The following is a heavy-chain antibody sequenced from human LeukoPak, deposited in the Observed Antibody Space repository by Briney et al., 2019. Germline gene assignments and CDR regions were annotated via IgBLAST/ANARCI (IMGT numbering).Heavy chain of an antibody. D-gene: IGHD3-3*01. CDR3: ARDPLNDFWSGYYNGPYYYYYMDV. J-gene: IGHJ6*03. V-gene: IGHV4-4*07. CDR2: IYTSGST. Sequence: SETLSLTCTVSGGSISSYCWSWIRQPAGKGLEWIGRIYTSGSTNYNPSLKSRVTMSVDTSKNQFSLKLSSVTAADTAVYYCARDPLNDFWSGYYNGPYYYYYMDVWGKGTTVTVSS. CDR1: GGSISSYC.